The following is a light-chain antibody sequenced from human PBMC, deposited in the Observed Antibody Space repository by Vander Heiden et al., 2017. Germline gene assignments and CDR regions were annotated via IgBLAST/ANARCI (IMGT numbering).Light chain of an antibody. CDR1: QSTSTY. Sequence: IQMTQSPSSLSASVGNRVTITCRASQSTSTYLNWFQQKPGKAPKLLIYGSSTLYSGVPTRFSGSGSGTDFTLTISSLQPEDVASYYCQQTYRTPRTFGQGTTVDI. CDR3: QQTYRTPRT. CDR2: GSS. J-gene: IGKJ1*01. V-gene: IGKV1-39*01.